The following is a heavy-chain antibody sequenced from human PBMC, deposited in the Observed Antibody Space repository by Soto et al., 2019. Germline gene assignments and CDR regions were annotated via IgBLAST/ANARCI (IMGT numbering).Heavy chain of an antibody. V-gene: IGHV2-70*01. CDR3: ARIQGMAPYYYGMDA. J-gene: IGHJ6*02. Sequence: SGPTLVNPTQTLTLTCTFSGFSLSTSGMCVSWIRQPPGKALEWLALIDWDDDKYYSTSLKTRLTISKDTSKNQVVLTMTNMDPVDTATYYCARIQGMAPYYYGMDAWGQGTTVTVSS. CDR2: IDWDDDK. CDR1: GFSLSTSGMC.